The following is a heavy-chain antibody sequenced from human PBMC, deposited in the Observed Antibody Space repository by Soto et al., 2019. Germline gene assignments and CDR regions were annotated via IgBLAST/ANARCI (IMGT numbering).Heavy chain of an antibody. CDR3: ARQIYDSDTGPHFRYYLDS. J-gene: IGHJ4*02. CDR1: GYSFAGYW. D-gene: IGHD2-8*02. CDR2: IDPSDSQT. V-gene: IGHV5-10-1*01. Sequence: GESLKISCKGSGYSFAGYWITWVRQKPGKGLEWMGRIDPSDSQTYYSPSFRGHVTISATKSITAVFLQWSSLKASDTAMYYCARQIYDSDTGPHFRYYLDSWGQGTPVTVSS.